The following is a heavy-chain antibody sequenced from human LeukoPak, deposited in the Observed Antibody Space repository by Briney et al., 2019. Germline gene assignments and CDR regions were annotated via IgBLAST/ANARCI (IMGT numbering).Heavy chain of an antibody. CDR1: GGSISSYS. V-gene: IGHV4-59*01. Sequence: SETLSLTCTVSGGSISSYSWSWIRQPPGKGLEWIGYIYYSGNTNYNPSLKSRVTISGDTSKNQLSLKLSSVTAADTAVYYCARSGYKYGADALDIWGQGTMVTVSS. D-gene: IGHD5-18*01. CDR3: ARSGYKYGADALDI. J-gene: IGHJ3*02. CDR2: IYYSGNT.